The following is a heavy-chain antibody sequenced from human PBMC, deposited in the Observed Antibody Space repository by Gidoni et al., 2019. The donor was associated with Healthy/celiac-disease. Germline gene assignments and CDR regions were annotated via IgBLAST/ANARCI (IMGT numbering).Heavy chain of an antibody. CDR3: AKDSTREPRSAFDI. CDR1: AVTFDDYA. V-gene: IGHV3-9*01. J-gene: IGHJ3*02. Sequence: EVQLVESGGGLVQPGSSLRLSCAASAVTFDDYAMHWVRQAPGKGLEWVSGISWNSGSIGYADSVKGRFTISRDNAKNSLYLQMNSLRAEDTALYYCAKDSTREPRSAFDIWGQGTMVTVSS. D-gene: IGHD1-26*01. CDR2: ISWNSGSI.